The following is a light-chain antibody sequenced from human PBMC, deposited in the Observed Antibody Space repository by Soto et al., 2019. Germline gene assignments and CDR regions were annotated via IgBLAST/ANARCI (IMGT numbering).Light chain of an antibody. J-gene: IGKJ4*01. CDR1: QSVHNN. Sequence: EVVMTQSPATLSVSPGDRATLSCRASQSVHNNLARYQQKPGQAPRILIFDTSTRATDIPIRFSGGWTRTEFTLTISSLQSEDSAIYYCQQYEIWPLTFGGGTKVEIK. CDR3: QQYEIWPLT. CDR2: DTS. V-gene: IGKV3-15*01.